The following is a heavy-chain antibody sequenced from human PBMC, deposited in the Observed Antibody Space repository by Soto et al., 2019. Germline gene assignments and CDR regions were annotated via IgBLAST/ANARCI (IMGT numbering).Heavy chain of an antibody. D-gene: IGHD6-19*01. Sequence: PXGSLGLSCAASGFTFSSYGMHWVRQAPGKGLEWVAFIWHDGGNKFYAESVKGRFTISRDNSKNTLYLQMTSLSAADTAVYYCARGREAVAGSYYFDYWGQGTLVTVSS. CDR2: IWHDGGNK. J-gene: IGHJ4*02. V-gene: IGHV3-33*01. CDR1: GFTFSSYG. CDR3: ARGREAVAGSYYFDY.